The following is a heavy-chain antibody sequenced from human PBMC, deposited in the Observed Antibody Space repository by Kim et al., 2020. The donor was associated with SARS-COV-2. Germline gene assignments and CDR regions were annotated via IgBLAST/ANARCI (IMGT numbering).Heavy chain of an antibody. CDR2: ISGSGGST. D-gene: IGHD6-19*01. CDR3: AKDLEDSSGGVRENWFDP. V-gene: IGHV3-23*01. CDR1: GFTFSSYA. J-gene: IGHJ5*02. Sequence: GGSLRLSCAASGFTFSSYAMSWVRQAPGKGLEWVSAISGSGGSTYYADSVKGRFTISRDNSKNTLYLQMNSLRAEDTAVYYCAKDLEDSSGGVRENWFDPWGQGTLVTVSS.